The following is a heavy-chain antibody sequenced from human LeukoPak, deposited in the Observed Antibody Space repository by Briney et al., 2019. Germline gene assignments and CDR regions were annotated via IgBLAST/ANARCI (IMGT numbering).Heavy chain of an antibody. CDR2: IYHSGST. CDR3: ARGRVLRYFDWLYYFDH. D-gene: IGHD3-9*01. J-gene: IGHJ4*02. Sequence: SETLSLTCTVSGGSISSSSYYWGWIRQPPGKGLEWIGSIYHSGSTNYNPSLKSRVTISVDTSKNQFSLKLSSVTAADTAVYYCARGRVLRYFDWLYYFDHWGQGTLVTVSS. CDR1: GGSISSSSYY. V-gene: IGHV4-39*07.